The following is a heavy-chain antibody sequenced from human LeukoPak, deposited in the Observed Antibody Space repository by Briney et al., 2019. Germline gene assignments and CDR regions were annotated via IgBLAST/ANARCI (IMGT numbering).Heavy chain of an antibody. CDR1: GGSISSYY. CDR2: IYYSGST. D-gene: IGHD5-12*01. J-gene: IGHJ4*02. Sequence: SETLSLTCTVSGGSISSYYWSWLRQPPGKGLEWIGYIYYSGSTNYNPSLKSRVTISVDTSKNQFSLKLSSVTAADTAVYYCARHARRDSGNDYWGQGTLVTVSS. V-gene: IGHV4-59*08. CDR3: ARHARRDSGNDY.